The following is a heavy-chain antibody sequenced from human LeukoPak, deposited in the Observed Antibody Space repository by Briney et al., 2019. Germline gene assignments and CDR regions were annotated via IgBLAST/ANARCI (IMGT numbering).Heavy chain of an antibody. CDR3: ARVPGLNWFDP. CDR1: GGSISPYY. J-gene: IGHJ5*02. Sequence: SETLSLACTVSGGSISPYYWSWIRQPPGKGLEWIGYIYYSGSTKYSPSLKSRVTISLDTSKNEFSLKLSSVTAADTAVYYCARVPGLNWFDPWGQGTLVTVSS. D-gene: IGHD2-8*02. CDR2: IYYSGST. V-gene: IGHV4-59*01.